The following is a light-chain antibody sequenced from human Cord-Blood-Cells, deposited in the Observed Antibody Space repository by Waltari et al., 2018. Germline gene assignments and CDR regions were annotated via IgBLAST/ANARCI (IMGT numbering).Light chain of an antibody. CDR3: SSYTSSSTLGV. CDR1: SSDVGGYNY. J-gene: IGLJ1*01. V-gene: IGLV2-14*01. Sequence: QSALTQPASVSGSPGQSITISCTGTSSDVGGYNYVSWYQQHQGNAPKLMIYKFSNRPSGVSNRFSGSKAGNTASLTSSGLQAEDESDYYCSSYTSSSTLGVFGTGTKVTVL. CDR2: KFS.